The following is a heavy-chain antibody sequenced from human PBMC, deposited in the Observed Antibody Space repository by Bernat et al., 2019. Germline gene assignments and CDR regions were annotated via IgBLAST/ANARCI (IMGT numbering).Heavy chain of an antibody. CDR1: GYTLTELS. J-gene: IGHJ3*02. D-gene: IGHD2-15*01. V-gene: IGHV1-24*01. CDR2: FDPEDGET. Sequence: QVQLVQSGAEVKKPGASVKVSCKVSGYTLTELSMHWVRQAPGKGLEWMGGFDPEDGETIYAQKFQGRVTMTEDTSTDTAYMALSSLRSEDTAVYYCATSRAIVVVVAAPDAFDIWGQGTMVTVSS. CDR3: ATSRAIVVVVAAPDAFDI.